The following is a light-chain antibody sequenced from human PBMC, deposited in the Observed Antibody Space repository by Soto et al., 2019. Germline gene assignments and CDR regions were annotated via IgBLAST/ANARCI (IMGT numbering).Light chain of an antibody. CDR1: QSVSSS. J-gene: IGKJ1*01. Sequence: ETVVTQSPATLSVSPGERVTLSCRASQSVSSSIAWYPQRPGQAPRLLIYDTSTRAAGIAARFSGSGSGTEFTLTISSLQSEDSAVYYCQQYVHWPPGAVGQGTKVDSK. V-gene: IGKV3-15*01. CDR3: QQYVHWPPGA. CDR2: DTS.